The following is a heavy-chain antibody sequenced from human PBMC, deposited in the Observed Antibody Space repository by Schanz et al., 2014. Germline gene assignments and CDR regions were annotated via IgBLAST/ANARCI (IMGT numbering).Heavy chain of an antibody. J-gene: IGHJ4*02. CDR3: ARDPNTSAWLPYFDT. D-gene: IGHD6-19*01. V-gene: IGHV3-11*06. CDR2: ISGSSIHK. Sequence: QVYLVESGGDLVKPGGSLRLSCAASGFTFSDYYMAWIRQAPGKGLEWVSHISGSSIHKNYADSVKGRFSISRDNAKNSLYLQMNSLRTDDTAMYYCARDPNTSAWLPYFDTWGQGTLVTVSS. CDR1: GFTFSDYY.